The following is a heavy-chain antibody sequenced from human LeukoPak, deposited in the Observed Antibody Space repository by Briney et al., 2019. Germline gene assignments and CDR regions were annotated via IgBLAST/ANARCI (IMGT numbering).Heavy chain of an antibody. CDR2: IRSKANSYAT. J-gene: IGHJ4*02. D-gene: IGHD3-22*01. CDR3: TRPGYYDSSGFFLGFDY. CDR1: GFTFSGSA. Sequence: GALRPSCAASGFTFSGSAMHWVRQASGKGLEWVGRIRSKANSYATAYAASVKGRFTISRDDSKNTAYLQMNSLKTEDTAVYYCTRPGYYDSSGFFLGFDYWGQGTLVTVSS. V-gene: IGHV3-73*01.